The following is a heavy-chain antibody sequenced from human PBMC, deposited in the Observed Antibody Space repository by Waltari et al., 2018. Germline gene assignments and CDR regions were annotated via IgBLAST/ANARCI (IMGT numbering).Heavy chain of an antibody. V-gene: IGHV5-51*01. J-gene: IGHJ4*02. CDR1: GYSFSGYW. Sequence: EVQLVQSGEEVNKPGESLRISCKGSGYSFSGYWIGWVRQLPGKGLEWMGIIYPGDSDTRYSPSFQGQVTISADKSISTAYLQWNNLKASDTAIYYCARPAVRGITYYFDYWGQGTLVTVSS. D-gene: IGHD3-10*01. CDR3: ARPAVRGITYYFDY. CDR2: IYPGDSDT.